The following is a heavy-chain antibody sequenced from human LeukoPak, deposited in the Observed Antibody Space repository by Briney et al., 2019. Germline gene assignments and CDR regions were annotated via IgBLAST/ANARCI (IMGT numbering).Heavy chain of an antibody. V-gene: IGHV3-30-3*01. CDR2: ISYDGSNK. J-gene: IGHJ4*02. CDR3: ARDRNVVVPAAMED. D-gene: IGHD2-2*01. CDR1: GFTFSSYA. Sequence: PGGSLRLSCAASGFTFSSYAMPWVRQAPGKGLEWVAVISYDGSNKYYADSVKGRFTISRDNSKNTLYLQMNSLRAEDTAVYYCARDRNVVVPAAMEDWGQGTLVTVSS.